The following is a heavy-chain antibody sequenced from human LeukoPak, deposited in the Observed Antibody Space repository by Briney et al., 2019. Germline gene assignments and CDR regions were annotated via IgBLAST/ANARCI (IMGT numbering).Heavy chain of an antibody. J-gene: IGHJ4*02. Sequence: SVKVSCKASGFTFTSSAVQWVRQARGQRLEWIGWIVVGSGNTNYAQKFQERVTITRDMSTSTAYMELSSLRSEDTAVYYCATPNYGGNSGASFDYWGQGTLVTVSS. CDR2: IVVGSGNT. V-gene: IGHV1-58*01. CDR1: GFTFTSSA. CDR3: ATPNYGGNSGASFDY. D-gene: IGHD4-23*01.